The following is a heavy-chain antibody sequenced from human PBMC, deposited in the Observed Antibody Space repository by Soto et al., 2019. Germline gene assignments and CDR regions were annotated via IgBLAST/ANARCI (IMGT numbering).Heavy chain of an antibody. J-gene: IGHJ5*02. D-gene: IGHD2-15*01. V-gene: IGHV3-33*01. CDR3: ARDQTEYCSGGSCYWFDP. CDR2: IWYDGSNK. Sequence: QVQLVESGGGVVQPGRSLRLSCAASGFTFSSYGMHCVRQAPGKGLEWVAVIWYDGSNKYYADSVKGRFTISRDNSKNQLYLQMNSLRAEYTAVYYGARDQTEYCSGGSCYWFDPWGQGTLVTVS. CDR1: GFTFSSYG.